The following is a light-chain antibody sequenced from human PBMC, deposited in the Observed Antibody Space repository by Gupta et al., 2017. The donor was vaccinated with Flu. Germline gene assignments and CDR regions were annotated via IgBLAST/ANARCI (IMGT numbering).Light chain of an antibody. Sequence: RVTISCTGSSSNIGADYDVHWHQQPPGTPHNLLFFENNKRPAGVPGRFSGSKSGTSASLTITGRTGEEEADYYCQSDDSSSSFVFGGGTKLTVL. V-gene: IGLV1-40*01. CDR3: QSDDSSSSFV. CDR2: ENN. J-gene: IGLJ2*01. CDR1: SSNIGADYD.